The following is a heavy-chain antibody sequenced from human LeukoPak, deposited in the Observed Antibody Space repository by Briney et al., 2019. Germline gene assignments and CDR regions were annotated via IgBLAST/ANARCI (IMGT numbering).Heavy chain of an antibody. V-gene: IGHV6-1*01. CDR3: ARDRGGFDS. CDR1: GDSVSSHTAA. Sequence: PSQTLSLTCNISGDSVSSHTAAWHWIRQSPSRGLEWLGRTYYRSTWSTDYAVSVQSRITINPDTSRNHFSLQLSSVTPEDTAVYYCARDRGGFDSWGQGTLVTVSS. CDR2: TYYRSTWST. D-gene: IGHD3-10*01. J-gene: IGHJ5*01.